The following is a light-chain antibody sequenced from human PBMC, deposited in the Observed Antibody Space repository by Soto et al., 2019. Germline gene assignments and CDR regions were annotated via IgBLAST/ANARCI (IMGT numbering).Light chain of an antibody. J-gene: IGKJ4*01. V-gene: IGKV1-33*01. CDR2: DAS. CDR3: QQYDHLSLT. Sequence: DIQMTQSPSSVSASVGDRVTITCRATQGISSWLAWYQQKPGKAPNLLIFDASNLDAGVPSRFSGSGSGTYFTFTIHSLQPEDVATYYCQQYDHLSLTFGGGTRWIS. CDR1: QGISSW.